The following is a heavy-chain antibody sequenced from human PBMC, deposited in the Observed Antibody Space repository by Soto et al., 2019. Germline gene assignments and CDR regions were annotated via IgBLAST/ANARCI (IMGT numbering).Heavy chain of an antibody. CDR3: AKPVVDTAVAGTFFDY. V-gene: IGHV3-9*01. CDR1: GFPFDDYA. D-gene: IGHD6-19*01. CDR2: ISWNSGSI. Sequence: EVQLVESGGGLVQPGRSLRLSCAASGFPFDDYAMHWVRQAPGKGLEWGSGISWNSGSIGYADPVKGRFTISRDKAKHSMYLQMNSLRAEDTALYYCAKPVVDTAVAGTFFDYWGQGTLVTVS. J-gene: IGHJ4*02.